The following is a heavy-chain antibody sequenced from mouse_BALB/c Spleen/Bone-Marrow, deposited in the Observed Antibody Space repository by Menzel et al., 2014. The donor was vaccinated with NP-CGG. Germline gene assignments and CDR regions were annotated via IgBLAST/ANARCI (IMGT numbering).Heavy chain of an antibody. V-gene: IGHV1-66*01. CDR3: ARSGYVGNYPYFDY. D-gene: IGHD2-1*01. CDR2: IFPGSGNT. CDR1: GYSFTSYY. Sequence: VQLQQSGPELVKPGASVKISCKASGYSFTSYYIHWVKQRPGQGLEWIGWIFPGSGNTKYNEKFKGKATLTADTSSSTAYMQLSSLTSEDSAVYCCARSGYVGNYPYFDYWGQGTTLTVSS. J-gene: IGHJ2*01.